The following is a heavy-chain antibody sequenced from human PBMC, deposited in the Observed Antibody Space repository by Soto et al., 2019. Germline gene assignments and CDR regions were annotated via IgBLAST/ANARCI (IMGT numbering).Heavy chain of an antibody. Sequence: ASVKVSCRASGYTFTSYDINWVRQATGQGLEWMGWMNPNSGNTGYAQKFQGRVTMTRNTSISTAYMELSSLRSEDTAVYYCARALLSEYDFGSGYFSYYYYGIEDWGQGTPVTDPS. CDR3: ARALLSEYDFGSGYFSYYYYGIED. CDR1: GYTFTSYD. CDR2: MNPNSGNT. J-gene: IGHJ6*02. D-gene: IGHD3-3*01. V-gene: IGHV1-8*01.